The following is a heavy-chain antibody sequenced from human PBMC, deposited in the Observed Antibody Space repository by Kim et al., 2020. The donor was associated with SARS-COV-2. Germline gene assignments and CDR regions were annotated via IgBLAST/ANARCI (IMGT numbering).Heavy chain of an antibody. Sequence: SETLCLTCAVYGGSFSGYHWSWIRQPPGKGLEWIGEINHSGSTNYNPSLKSRVTISIDTSKNQFSLKLTSVTAANTALYYCARGRAGAVPGAILGFGPHYDHDVMDVWGQGTTVTVS. J-gene: IGHJ6*02. CDR3: ARGRAGAVPGAILGFGPHYDHDVMDV. CDR1: GGSFSGYH. CDR2: INHSGST. D-gene: IGHD2-2*01. V-gene: IGHV4-34*01.